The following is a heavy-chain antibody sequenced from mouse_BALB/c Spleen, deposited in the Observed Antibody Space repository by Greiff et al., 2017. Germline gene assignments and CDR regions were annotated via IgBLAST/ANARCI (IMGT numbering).Heavy chain of an antibody. Sequence: VQLKESGGGLVQPGGSLKLSCAASGFTFSSYTMSWVRQTPEKRLEWVAYISNGGGSTYYPDTVKGRFTISRDNAKNTLYLQMSSLKSEDTAMYYCARQGGNYCFDYWGQGTTLTVSS. CDR1: GFTFSSYT. D-gene: IGHD2-1*01. CDR3: ARQGGNYCFDY. CDR2: ISNGGGST. J-gene: IGHJ2*01. V-gene: IGHV5-12-2*01.